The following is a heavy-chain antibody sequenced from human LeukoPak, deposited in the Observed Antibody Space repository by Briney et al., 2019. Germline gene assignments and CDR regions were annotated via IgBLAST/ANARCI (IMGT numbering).Heavy chain of an antibody. J-gene: IGHJ6*02. CDR1: GAPLNNYY. Sequence: SETLSLTCTVSGAPLNNYYWNWVRQPPGKELEWIGNVDYSGSTRYNPSLKSRVTISVDTSKNQFSLQLSSVTAADTAVYYCARVVSIGVLAATNRWFDYGMDVWGQGTTVTVSS. V-gene: IGHV4-59*01. D-gene: IGHD2-15*01. CDR3: ARVVSIGVLAATNRWFDYGMDV. CDR2: VDYSGST.